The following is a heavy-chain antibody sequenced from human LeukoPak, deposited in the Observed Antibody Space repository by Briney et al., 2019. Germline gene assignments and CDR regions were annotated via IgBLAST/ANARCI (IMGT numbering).Heavy chain of an antibody. CDR1: GFPFSSYW. J-gene: IGHJ3*02. Sequence: PGGSLRLSCAVSGFPFSSYWMSWVRQAPGKGLEWVANIKQDGGEEFYVDSVKGRFTISRDNAKNSLYLQMNSLRAEDTAVYYCARDLFNRDGYDIWGPGTTVIVSS. CDR2: IKQDGGEE. CDR3: ARDLFNRDGYDI. D-gene: IGHD5-24*01. V-gene: IGHV3-7*01.